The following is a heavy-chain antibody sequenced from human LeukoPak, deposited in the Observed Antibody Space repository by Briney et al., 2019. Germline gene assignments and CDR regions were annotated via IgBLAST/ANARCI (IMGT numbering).Heavy chain of an antibody. CDR1: GGTFNNNA. J-gene: IGHJ4*02. D-gene: IGHD1-26*01. CDR3: AREPSGTYLDY. V-gene: IGHV1-69*06. Sequence: ASVKVSCKASGGTFNNNAITWVRQAPGQGFEWMGGTIPIFGTANHAQRFQGRVTITADKSTSTAYMELSSLRSEDTAVYYCAREPSGTYLDYWGQGTLVTVSS. CDR2: TIPIFGTA.